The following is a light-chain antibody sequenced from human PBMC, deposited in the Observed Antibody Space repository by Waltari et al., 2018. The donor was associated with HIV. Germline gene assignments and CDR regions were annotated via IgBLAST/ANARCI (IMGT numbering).Light chain of an antibody. Sequence: DIALSQSPEYLAVSLGERATINCKSGQTILNSSNRQNYLAWYQQKAGQSPKLLIYWASTRESGVPDRFSGSGSGTDFALTISSLQAEDVATYYCLQYFNSPYTFGQGTKLEIK. CDR1: QTILNSSNRQNY. V-gene: IGKV4-1*01. CDR3: LQYFNSPYT. CDR2: WAS. J-gene: IGKJ2*01.